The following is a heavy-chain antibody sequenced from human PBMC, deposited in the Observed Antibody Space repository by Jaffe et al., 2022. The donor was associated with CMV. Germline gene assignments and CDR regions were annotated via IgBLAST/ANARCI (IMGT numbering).Heavy chain of an antibody. J-gene: IGHJ3*02. CDR1: GGSISSSFY. CDR3: GRHLSIRGKTGPITNGGIRPDAFDI. V-gene: IGHV4-39*01. Sequence: QLQLQESGPGLVKPSETLSLTCTLSGGSISSSFYWGWIRQSPGKGLEWIGSVYYGGGAYYNPSLKSRVTISEDPSKNPFSLRLNSVTAADTAVYYCGRHLSIRGKTGPITNGGIRPDAFDIWGRGTMVIVSS. D-gene: IGHD3-10*01. CDR2: VYYGGGA.